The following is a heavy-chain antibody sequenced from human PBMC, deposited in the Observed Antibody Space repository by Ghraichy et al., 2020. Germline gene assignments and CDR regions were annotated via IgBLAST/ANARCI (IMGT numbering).Heavy chain of an antibody. CDR1: GGSFSGYY. V-gene: IGHV4-34*01. J-gene: IGHJ6*03. CDR3: ARYGSGSYYYYYYMDV. CDR2: INHGGST. Sequence: GSLRLSCAVYGGSFSGYYWSWIRQPPGKGLEWIGEINHGGSTNYNPSLKSRVTISVDASKNQFSLKLSSVTAADTAVYYCARYGSGSYYYYYYMDVWGKGTTVTVSS. D-gene: IGHD3-10*01.